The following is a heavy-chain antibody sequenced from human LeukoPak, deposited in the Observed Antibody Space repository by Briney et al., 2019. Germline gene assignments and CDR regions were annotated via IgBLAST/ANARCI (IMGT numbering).Heavy chain of an antibody. CDR1: GFTFSDYY. CDR2: ISSSSSYI. Sequence: GGSLRLSCAASGFTFSDYYMSWIRQAPGKGLEWVSSISSSSSYIYYADSVKGRFTISRDNAKNSLYLQMNSLRAEDTAVYYCAGSSSGWYPRGYWGQGTLVTVSS. D-gene: IGHD6-19*01. J-gene: IGHJ4*02. CDR3: AGSSSGWYPRGY. V-gene: IGHV3-11*06.